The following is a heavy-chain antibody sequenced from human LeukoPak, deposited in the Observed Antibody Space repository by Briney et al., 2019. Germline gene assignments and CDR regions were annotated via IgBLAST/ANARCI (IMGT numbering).Heavy chain of an antibody. J-gene: IGHJ5*02. D-gene: IGHD2-2*01. CDR1: GFTFDDYD. CDR2: ISWNSGSI. CDR3: AREVVPAARANWFDP. V-gene: IGHV3-9*01. Sequence: LGGSLRLLCAASGFTFDDYDKHWVRHAPGKALEWVSGISWNSGSIGYADSVKGRFTISRDNAKDSLYLQMNSLRAEDTALYYCAREVVPAARANWFDPWGHGTLVTVSS.